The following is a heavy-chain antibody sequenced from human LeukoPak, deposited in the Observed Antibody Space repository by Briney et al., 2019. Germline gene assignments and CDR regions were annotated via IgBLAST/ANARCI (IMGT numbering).Heavy chain of an antibody. CDR3: AGGIGYATSPADH. D-gene: IGHD6-13*01. V-gene: IGHV4-59*01. J-gene: IGHJ5*02. Sequence: SETLSLTCTVSGGSMKNYYWSWIRQPPGKGLEWIGYIHDTRGTNYNPYLKSRVTMSLNTSKNHFSLSLNSVTAADTAVYFCAGGIGYATSPADHLGQGTLVIVSS. CDR2: IHDTRGT. CDR1: GGSMKNYY.